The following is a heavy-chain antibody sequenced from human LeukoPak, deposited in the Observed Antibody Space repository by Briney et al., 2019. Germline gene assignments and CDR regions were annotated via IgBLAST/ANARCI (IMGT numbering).Heavy chain of an antibody. J-gene: IGHJ4*02. Sequence: ASETLSLTCTVSGGSIGSSSYYWGWIRQPPGKGLEWIGSIYYGGGTSYNPSLKSRVTISVDTSKNQFSLKVSSVTAADTALYYCARLVGMATTYFDYWGQGTLVTVSS. D-gene: IGHD5-24*01. V-gene: IGHV4-39*01. CDR3: ARLVGMATTYFDY. CDR2: IYYGGGT. CDR1: GGSIGSSSYY.